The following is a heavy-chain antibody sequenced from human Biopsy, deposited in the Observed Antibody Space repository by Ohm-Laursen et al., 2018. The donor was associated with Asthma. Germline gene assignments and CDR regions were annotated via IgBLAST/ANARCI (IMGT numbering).Heavy chain of an antibody. CDR2: ISYDGRNQ. J-gene: IGHJ4*02. V-gene: IGHV3-30*05. CDR3: ARATVAAAGND. Sequence: SLRLSCAASGFTFRTYGMHWVRQTPGKGLEWLSSISYDGRNQHYADSVKGRFTISRDNSKNTVSLEMNSLRRDDTAVYFCARATVAAAGNDWGQGTLVTVSS. D-gene: IGHD6-13*01. CDR1: GFTFRTYG.